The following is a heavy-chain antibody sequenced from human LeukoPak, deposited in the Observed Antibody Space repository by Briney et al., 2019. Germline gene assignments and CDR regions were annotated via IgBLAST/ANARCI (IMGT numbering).Heavy chain of an antibody. Sequence: SETLSLTCTGSGGSISGLYWGWIRQPPGKGLEWIGYIYYSGSTNYNPSLKSRVTISVDTSKNQFSLKLSSVTAADTAVYYCATEVAPSDHYYYYGMDVWGQGTTVTVSS. D-gene: IGHD5-12*01. CDR3: ATEVAPSDHYYYYGMDV. V-gene: IGHV4-59*11. J-gene: IGHJ6*02. CDR2: IYYSGST. CDR1: GGSISGLY.